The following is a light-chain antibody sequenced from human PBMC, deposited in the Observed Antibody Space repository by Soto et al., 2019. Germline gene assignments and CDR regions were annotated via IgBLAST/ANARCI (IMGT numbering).Light chain of an antibody. J-gene: IGKJ1*01. CDR2: RAS. CDR3: QQYGSSPWT. Sequence: ATLSCRASQSVSSSYLAWYQQKPGQAPKVLIYRASSRATGIPDRFSGSGSETDFTLTVNRLEPEDFAVYYCQQYGSSPWTFGQGTKVDIK. CDR1: QSVSSSY. V-gene: IGKV3-20*01.